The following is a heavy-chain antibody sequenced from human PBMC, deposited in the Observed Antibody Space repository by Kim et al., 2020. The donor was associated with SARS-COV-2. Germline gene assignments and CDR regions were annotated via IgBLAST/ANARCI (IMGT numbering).Heavy chain of an antibody. V-gene: IGHV4-34*01. CDR3: ARLQKGIAARLDY. CDR1: GGSFSGYY. CDR2: INHSGST. J-gene: IGHJ4*02. D-gene: IGHD6-6*01. Sequence: SETLSLTFAVYGGSFSGYYWSWIRQPPGKGLEWIGEINHSGSTNYNPSLKSRVTISVDTSKNQFSLKLSSVTAADTAVYYCARLQKGIAARLDYWGQGTLVTVSS.